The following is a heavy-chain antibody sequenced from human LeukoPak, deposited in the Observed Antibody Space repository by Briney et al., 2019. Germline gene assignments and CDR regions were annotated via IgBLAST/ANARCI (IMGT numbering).Heavy chain of an antibody. CDR2: IKQDGSEK. D-gene: IGHD3-10*01. CDR1: GFTFSSYW. CDR3: ARGVLWFGELLGFDY. J-gene: IGHJ4*02. Sequence: PGGSLRLSCAASGFTFSSYWMSWVRQAPGKGLEWVANIKQDGSEKYYVDSVKGRFTISRDNAKNSLFLQMNSLRAEDTAVYYCARGVLWFGELLGFDYWGQGTLVTVSS. V-gene: IGHV3-7*01.